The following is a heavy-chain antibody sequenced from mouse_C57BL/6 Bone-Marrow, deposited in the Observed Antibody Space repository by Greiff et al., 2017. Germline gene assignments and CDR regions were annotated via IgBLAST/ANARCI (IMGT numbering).Heavy chain of an antibody. CDR1: GFSLTSYG. CDR2: IWGVGST. D-gene: IGHD2-3*01. Sequence: VQGVESGPGLVAPSQSLSITCTVSGFSLTSYGVDWVRQSPGKGLEWLGVIWGVGSTNYNSALKSRLSISKDNSKSQVFLKMNSLQTDDTAMYYCASDQRWLPPCYWGQGTTLTVSS. J-gene: IGHJ2*01. V-gene: IGHV2-6*01. CDR3: ASDQRWLPPCY.